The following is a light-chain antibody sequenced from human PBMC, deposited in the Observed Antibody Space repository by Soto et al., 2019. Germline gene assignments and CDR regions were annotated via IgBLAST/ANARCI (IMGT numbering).Light chain of an antibody. V-gene: IGKV3-15*01. Sequence: EILLTQSPATLSVSPGERATLSCRASQSVSNNLAWYQQKPSQAPRLLIQGASTRATGIPGRFTGSGSGTEFTLPISSLQSEDFAVYYCHQYIQWPLTFGGGTKVDIK. CDR2: GAS. CDR3: HQYIQWPLT. CDR1: QSVSNN. J-gene: IGKJ4*01.